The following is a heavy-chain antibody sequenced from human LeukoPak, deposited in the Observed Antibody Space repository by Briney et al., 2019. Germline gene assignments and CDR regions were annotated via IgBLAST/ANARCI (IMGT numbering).Heavy chain of an antibody. CDR2: ISYDGSNK. CDR1: GFTFSNFG. V-gene: IGHV3-30-3*01. CDR3: ARDKYGYNTPIDY. J-gene: IGHJ4*02. Sequence: GGSLRLSCAASGFTFSNFGMYWVRQAPGKGLEWVAVISYDGSNKYHAYSVKGRFTSSRDNSKNTLSLQMNSLRLEDTAVYYCARDKYGYNTPIDYWVQGTLVTVSP. D-gene: IGHD5-24*01.